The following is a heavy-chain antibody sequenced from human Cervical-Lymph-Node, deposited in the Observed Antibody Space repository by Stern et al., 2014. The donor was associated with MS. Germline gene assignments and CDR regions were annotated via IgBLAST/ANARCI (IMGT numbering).Heavy chain of an antibody. V-gene: IGHV1-46*01. CDR2: INPSGGST. D-gene: IGHD6-19*01. CDR1: GYTFTNYY. Sequence: VQLVQSGAEVKKPGASVKVSCKASGYTFTNYYMHWVRQAPGQGIEWMGIINPSGGSTNYAQKFQGRVTMTRDTSTSTVYMELSSLRSEDTAVYYCAREVAGHRLGMMDVWGQGTTVTVSS. CDR3: AREVAGHRLGMMDV. J-gene: IGHJ6*02.